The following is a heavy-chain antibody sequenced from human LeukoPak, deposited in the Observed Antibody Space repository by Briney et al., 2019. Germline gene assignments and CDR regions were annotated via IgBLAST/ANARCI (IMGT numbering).Heavy chain of an antibody. Sequence: GGSLRLSCAASGFTFSSYNMNWVRQAPGRGLEWVSSISSGSSYIYYADSVKGRFTISRDNAKNSLYLQMISLRAEDTAVYYCAKVAKYYYGSETYYFFEHWGQGTPVTASS. J-gene: IGHJ4*02. V-gene: IGHV3-21*01. CDR2: ISSGSSYI. CDR1: GFTFSSYN. CDR3: AKVAKYYYGSETYYFFEH. D-gene: IGHD3-10*01.